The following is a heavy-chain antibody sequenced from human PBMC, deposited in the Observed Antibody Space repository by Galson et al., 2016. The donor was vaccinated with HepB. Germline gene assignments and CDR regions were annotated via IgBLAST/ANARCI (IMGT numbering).Heavy chain of an antibody. Sequence: SLRLSCAASGFAFDEYALHWVRQGPGKGLEWVSGISWDSETIDYVDSVRGRFRISRDNAEKSLFLQMNSLRQEDTGAYYCVKDRRVTTGVFESWGQGTLVVVSS. J-gene: IGHJ4*02. V-gene: IGHV3-9*01. CDR1: GFAFDEYA. CDR2: ISWDSETI. D-gene: IGHD4-23*01. CDR3: VKDRRVTTGVFES.